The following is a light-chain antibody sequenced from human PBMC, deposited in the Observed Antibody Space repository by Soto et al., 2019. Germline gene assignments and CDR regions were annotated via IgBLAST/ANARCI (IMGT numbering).Light chain of an antibody. CDR3: QQSLNMPLT. CDR1: QSVLSSSHRRNY. CDR2: WAS. Sequence: DIVMTQSTDSLAVSLGERATINCKSSQSVLSSSHRRNYLTWYQQKPGQPPQLLIYWASTRYSGVPDRFSGSGSRTDFTLTITNLQPDDFATYYCQQSLNMPLTFGHGTRLEIK. J-gene: IGKJ5*01. V-gene: IGKV4-1*01.